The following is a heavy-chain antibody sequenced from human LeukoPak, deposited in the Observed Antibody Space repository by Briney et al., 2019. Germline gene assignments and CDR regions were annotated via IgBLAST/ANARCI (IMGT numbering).Heavy chain of an antibody. Sequence: PGGSLRLSCAASGFTFSSYWMSWVRQAPGKGLEWVANIKQDGSEKYYVDSVKGRFTISRDNAKNSLYLQMNSLRAEDTAVYYCARDRFWSSYYAFDIWGQGTMVTVSS. D-gene: IGHD3-3*01. CDR2: IKQDGSEK. V-gene: IGHV3-7*03. CDR3: ARDRFWSSYYAFDI. J-gene: IGHJ3*02. CDR1: GFTFSSYW.